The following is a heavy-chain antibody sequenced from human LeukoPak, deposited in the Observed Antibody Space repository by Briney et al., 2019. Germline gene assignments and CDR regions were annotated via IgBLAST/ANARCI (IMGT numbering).Heavy chain of an antibody. J-gene: IGHJ4*02. CDR1: GFTFSSYS. Sequence: GGSLRLSCAASGFTFSSYSMNWVRQAPGKGLEWVSSISSSSSYIYYADSVKGRFTISRDNAKNSLYLQMNSLRAEDTAVYYCAKDSGYYTTYYFDYWGQGTLVTVSS. CDR3: AKDSGYYTTYYFDY. CDR2: ISSSSSYI. D-gene: IGHD3/OR15-3a*01. V-gene: IGHV3-21*04.